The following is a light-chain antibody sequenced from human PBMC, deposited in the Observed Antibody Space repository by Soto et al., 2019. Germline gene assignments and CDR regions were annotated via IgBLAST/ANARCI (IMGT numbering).Light chain of an antibody. V-gene: IGLV2-8*01. CDR3: SSYAGSNNPYV. J-gene: IGLJ1*01. Sequence: QSALTQPPSASGSPGQSVTISCTGTSSDVGGYNYVSWYQQHPGKAPKLMIYEVTKRLSGVPDRFSGSKSGNTASLTVSGLQAEDEADYYCSSYAGSNNPYVFGTGTKVTVL. CDR2: EVT. CDR1: SSDVGGYNY.